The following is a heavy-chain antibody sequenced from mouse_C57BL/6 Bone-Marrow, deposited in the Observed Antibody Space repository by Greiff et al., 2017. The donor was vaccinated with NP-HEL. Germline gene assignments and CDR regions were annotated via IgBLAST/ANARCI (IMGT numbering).Heavy chain of an antibody. CDR3: ACPQYYYGSSYYY. CDR1: GYTFTSYW. Sequence: VQLQQPGAELVMPGASVKLSCKASGYTFTSYWMHWVKQRPGQGLEWIGEIDPSDSYTNYNQKFKGKSTLTVDKSSSTAYMQLSSLTSEDSAVYYCACPQYYYGSSYYYWGQGTTLTVSS. V-gene: IGHV1-69*01. J-gene: IGHJ2*01. CDR2: IDPSDSYT. D-gene: IGHD1-1*01.